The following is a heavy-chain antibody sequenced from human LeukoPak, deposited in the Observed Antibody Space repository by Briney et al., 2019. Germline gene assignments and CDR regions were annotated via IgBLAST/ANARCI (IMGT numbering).Heavy chain of an antibody. Sequence: SETLSLTCAVYGGSFSGYYWSWIRQPPGKGLEWIGEINHSGSTNYNPSLKSRVTISVDKSKNQFSLKLSSVTAADTAVYYCARYGVVIQYYDAFDIWGQGTMVTVSS. D-gene: IGHD3-3*01. CDR1: GGSFSGYY. CDR2: INHSGST. J-gene: IGHJ3*02. V-gene: IGHV4-34*01. CDR3: ARYGVVIQYYDAFDI.